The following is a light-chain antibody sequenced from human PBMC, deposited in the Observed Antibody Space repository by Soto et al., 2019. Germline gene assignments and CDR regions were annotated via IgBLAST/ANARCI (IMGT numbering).Light chain of an antibody. CDR2: DSS. V-gene: IGKV1-9*01. Sequence: DIQLTQSPSFLSASVEDRVTISCRASYDISSSLAWYQQEPGKPPTLLIYDSSTWQTGVPSRFTGSGSGRKFTLTISGLQFGDFATYYCQQYETFSGTFGPGTKVEI. CDR3: QQYETFSGT. CDR1: YDISSS. J-gene: IGKJ1*01.